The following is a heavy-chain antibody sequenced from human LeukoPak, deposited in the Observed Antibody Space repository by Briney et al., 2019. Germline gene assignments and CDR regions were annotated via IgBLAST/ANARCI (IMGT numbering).Heavy chain of an antibody. J-gene: IGHJ3*02. V-gene: IGHV4-34*01. CDR1: GGSFSGYY. CDR3: AISGNYFSRDAFDI. D-gene: IGHD1-26*01. Sequence: SETLSLTCAVYGGSFSGYYWSWIRQPPGKGLEWIGELNHSGSTNYNPSLKSRVTISGDTSKHHFSLELRSVTAADTAVYYCAISGNYFSRDAFDIWGQGTMVTVSS. CDR2: LNHSGST.